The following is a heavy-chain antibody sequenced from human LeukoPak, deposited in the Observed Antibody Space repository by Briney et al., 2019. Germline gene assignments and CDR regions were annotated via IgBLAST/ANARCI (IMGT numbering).Heavy chain of an antibody. J-gene: IGHJ4*02. CDR1: GGSFSGYY. D-gene: IGHD3-3*01. V-gene: IGHV4-34*01. Sequence: SETLSLTCTVYGGSFSGYYWSWIRQPPGKGLEWIGEINHSGSTNYNPSLKSRVTISVDTSKNQFSLKLSSVTAADTAVYYCARGRGYDFWSGYSGHYFDYWGQGTLVTVSS. CDR2: INHSGST. CDR3: ARGRGYDFWSGYSGHYFDY.